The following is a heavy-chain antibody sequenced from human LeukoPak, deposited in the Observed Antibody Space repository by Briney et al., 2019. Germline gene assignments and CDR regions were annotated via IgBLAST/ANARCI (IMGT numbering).Heavy chain of an antibody. Sequence: PGRSLRLSCAASGFTFSSYSMNWVRQAPGKGLEWVSSISSSSSYIYYADSVKGRFTISRDNAKNSLYLQMNSLRAEDTAVYYCAKDNKLGTSANYFDYWGQGTLVTVSS. CDR3: AKDNKLGTSANYFDY. V-gene: IGHV3-21*01. D-gene: IGHD7-27*01. J-gene: IGHJ4*02. CDR2: ISSSSSYI. CDR1: GFTFSSYS.